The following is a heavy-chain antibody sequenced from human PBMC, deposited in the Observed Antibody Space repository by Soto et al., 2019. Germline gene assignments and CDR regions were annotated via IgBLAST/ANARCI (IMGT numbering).Heavy chain of an antibody. D-gene: IGHD4-17*01. CDR2: ISARGSST. Sequence: GGSLRLSCAASKFTFSSYAMSWVRQAPGKGLEWVSGISARGSSTDYADSVKGRFSISRDNSKNTLYLQMNSLRADDTAVYYCAKDYLTTMTTFFDYWGQGTPVTVSS. CDR3: AKDYLTTMTTFFDY. J-gene: IGHJ4*02. CDR1: KFTFSSYA. V-gene: IGHV3-23*01.